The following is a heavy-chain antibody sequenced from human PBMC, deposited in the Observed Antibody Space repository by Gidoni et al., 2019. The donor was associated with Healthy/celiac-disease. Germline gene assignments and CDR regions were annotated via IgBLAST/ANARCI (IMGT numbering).Heavy chain of an antibody. J-gene: IGHJ6*02. Sequence: EVQLVESGGGLVQPGGCLKLSCAASGCTFSGSAMHWVRQASGKGLGWFGRIRSKANSYATAYAASVKGKFTISRDDSKNTAYLQMNSLKTEDTAVYYCTRSGSYQGYYYYYGMDVWGQGTTVTVSS. D-gene: IGHD1-26*01. CDR1: GCTFSGSA. CDR2: IRSKANSYAT. CDR3: TRSGSYQGYYYYYGMDV. V-gene: IGHV3-73*01.